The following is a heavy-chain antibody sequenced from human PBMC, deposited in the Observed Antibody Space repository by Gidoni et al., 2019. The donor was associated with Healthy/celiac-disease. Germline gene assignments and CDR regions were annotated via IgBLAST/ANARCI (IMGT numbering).Heavy chain of an antibody. CDR2: IYYIGST. V-gene: IGHV4-61*01. J-gene: IGHJ4*02. CDR1: GGSVSSGSYY. CDR3: ARDFDY. Sequence: QVQLQESGPGLVKPSETLSLTCTVSGGSVSSGSYYWSWIRQPPGKGLEWIGYIYYIGSTNYNPSLKSRVTISVDTSKNQFSLKLSSVTAADTAVYYCARDFDYWGQGTLVTVSS.